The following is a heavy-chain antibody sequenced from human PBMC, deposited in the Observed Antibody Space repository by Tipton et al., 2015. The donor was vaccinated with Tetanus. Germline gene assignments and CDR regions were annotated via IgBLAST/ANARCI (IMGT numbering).Heavy chain of an antibody. D-gene: IGHD3-10*01. CDR2: IHTSGST. J-gene: IGHJ6*02. Sequence: TLSLTCTVSGGSISSYYWSWIRQPAGKGLEWIGRIHTSGSTKYNPSLKSRVTMSGDTSKNQFSLTLTSVTAADTAVYYCAREMVRGVIRAGMDAWGQGTTVPVSS. CDR1: GGSISSYY. V-gene: IGHV4-4*07. CDR3: AREMVRGVIRAGMDA.